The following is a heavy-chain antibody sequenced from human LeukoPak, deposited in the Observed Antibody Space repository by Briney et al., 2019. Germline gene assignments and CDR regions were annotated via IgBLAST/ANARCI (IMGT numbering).Heavy chain of an antibody. CDR2: ISSSNRST. J-gene: IGHJ6*02. V-gene: IGHV3-23*01. Sequence: GGSLRLSCAASGLTFSSYAMSWVRQAPGKGLEWVSAISSSNRSTYYTDSVKGRFIVSRDNSKNTLYLQMNSLRAEDTAVYHCARGVGHYYYLMDLWGQGTTVTVSS. CDR1: GLTFSSYA. D-gene: IGHD2-15*01. CDR3: ARGVGHYYYLMDL.